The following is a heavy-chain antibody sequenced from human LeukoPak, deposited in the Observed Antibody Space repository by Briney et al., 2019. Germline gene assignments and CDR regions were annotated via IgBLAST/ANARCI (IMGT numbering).Heavy chain of an antibody. D-gene: IGHD3-10*01. CDR3: ARAVSSRVRGVYDY. Sequence: SETLSLTCTVSGGSISTYYWNWIRQPPGKGLEWIGYFSYSGSTNHNPSLKSRVTISVDTSKNQFSLKLSSVTAADTAVYYCARAVSSRVRGVYDYWGQGTLVTVSS. V-gene: IGHV4-59*12. CDR2: FSYSGST. J-gene: IGHJ4*02. CDR1: GGSISTYY.